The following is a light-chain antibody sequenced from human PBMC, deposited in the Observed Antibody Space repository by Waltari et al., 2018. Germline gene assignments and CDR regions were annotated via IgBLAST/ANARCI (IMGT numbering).Light chain of an antibody. J-gene: IGLJ3*02. V-gene: IGLV2-11*01. CDR2: DVS. Sequence: QSALTQPRPVSGSPGQAVTISCTGPSSDVGGYNYVSWYQQHPVKAPHRMIYDVSKRPSGVPDRFPGSKSGNTATLTISGLQAEDEAYYYCCPYAGVYSWVFGGGTKLTVL. CDR3: CPYAGVYSWV. CDR1: SSDVGGYNY.